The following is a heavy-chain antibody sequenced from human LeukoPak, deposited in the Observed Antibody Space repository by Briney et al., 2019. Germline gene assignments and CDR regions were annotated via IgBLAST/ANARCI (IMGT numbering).Heavy chain of an antibody. D-gene: IGHD5-24*01. Sequence: GECLNIASNGSGYSFTSYWIGWVRQMPGKGLEWVGINYPGNYDHTYSPSSQGQDHIPADKPIRTASLQWSSLKASDTAMYYCARGDGYNHRATFDHWGQGPLVTVSS. V-gene: IGHV5-51*04. J-gene: IGHJ4*02. CDR3: ARGDGYNHRATFDH. CDR1: GYSFTSYW. CDR2: NYPGNYDH.